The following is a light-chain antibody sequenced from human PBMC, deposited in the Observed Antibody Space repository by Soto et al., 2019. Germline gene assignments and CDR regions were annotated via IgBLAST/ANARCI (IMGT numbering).Light chain of an antibody. V-gene: IGKV3-20*01. J-gene: IGKJ2*03. CDR3: QHSDSSSLYS. CDR1: QSTDTRY. Sequence: EIVLTQSPGTLSLSPGERATLSCWTSQSTDTRYIAWYQQRPGQAPRLLIYSTSNRATSIPDRFSGSGSGTDFTLTISRLEPDDFAVYYCQHSDSSSLYSFGQGTKLEIK. CDR2: STS.